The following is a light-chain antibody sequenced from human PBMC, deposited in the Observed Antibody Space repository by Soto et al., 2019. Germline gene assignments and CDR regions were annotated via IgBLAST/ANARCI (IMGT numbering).Light chain of an antibody. CDR3: CSYTRSGTLI. Sequence: QSVLTQPASVSGSPGQAITISCVGTSGKIVDYNYVSWYQQHPGKVPKVISYDVSNRPSGVSYRFSGTKSGNTASLTVYGLQAEDEADYYCCSYTRSGTLIFGTG. J-gene: IGLJ1*01. V-gene: IGLV2-14*01. CDR2: DVS. CDR1: SGKIVDYNY.